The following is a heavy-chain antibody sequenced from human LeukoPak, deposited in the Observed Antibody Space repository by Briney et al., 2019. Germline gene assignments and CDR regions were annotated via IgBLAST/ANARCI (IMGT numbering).Heavy chain of an antibody. V-gene: IGHV6-1*01. D-gene: IGHD3-22*01. J-gene: IGHJ3*02. CDR2: TYYRSKWYN. CDR3: AKVVITISDAFDI. Sequence: SQTLSLTCAISGDSVSSKITAWNWIRQSPSRGLEWLGRTYYRSKWYNDDALSVRSRISINADTSKNQVSLQLNSVTPEDTAVYYCAKVVITISDAFDIWGQGTMVTVSS. CDR1: GDSVSSKITA.